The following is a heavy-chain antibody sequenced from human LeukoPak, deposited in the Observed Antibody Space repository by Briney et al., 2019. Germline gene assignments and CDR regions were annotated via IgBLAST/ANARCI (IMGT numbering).Heavy chain of an antibody. Sequence: PSETLSLTCTVSGGSFSSGSYYWNWLRQPPGTGLEWIGYIYYSGSTNYKSSLKSRVTISVDTSKNQFSLKLSSVTAADTAVYYCARSPFMVRGAYNWFDPWGQGTLVTVSS. J-gene: IGHJ5*02. D-gene: IGHD3-10*01. CDR2: IYYSGST. CDR1: GGSFSSGSYY. V-gene: IGHV4-61*01. CDR3: ARSPFMVRGAYNWFDP.